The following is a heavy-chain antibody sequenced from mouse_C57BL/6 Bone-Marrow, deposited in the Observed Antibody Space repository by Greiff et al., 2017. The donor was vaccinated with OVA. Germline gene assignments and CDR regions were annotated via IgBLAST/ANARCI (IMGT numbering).Heavy chain of an antibody. CDR3: ARVETTTVVAYYFDY. V-gene: IGHV5-4*03. CDR2: ISDGGSYT. Sequence: EVMLVESGGGLVKPGGSLKLSCAASGFTFSSYAMSWVRQTPEKRLEWVATISDGGSYTYYPDNVKGRFTISRDNAKNNLYLQMSHLKSEDTAMYYCARVETTTVVAYYFDYWGQGTTLTVSS. D-gene: IGHD1-1*01. CDR1: GFTFSSYA. J-gene: IGHJ2*01.